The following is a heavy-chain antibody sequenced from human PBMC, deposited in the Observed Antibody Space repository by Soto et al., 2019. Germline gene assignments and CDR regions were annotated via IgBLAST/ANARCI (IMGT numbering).Heavy chain of an antibody. Sequence: GGSLRLSCAASGFTFSSYGMHWVRQAPGKGLEWVAVISYDGSNKYYADSVKGRFTISRDNSKNTLYLQMNSLRAEDTAVYYCAKDRGRNYFDYWGQGTLVTVSS. CDR3: AKDRGRNYFDY. CDR2: ISYDGSNK. CDR1: GFTFSSYG. V-gene: IGHV3-30*18. J-gene: IGHJ4*02.